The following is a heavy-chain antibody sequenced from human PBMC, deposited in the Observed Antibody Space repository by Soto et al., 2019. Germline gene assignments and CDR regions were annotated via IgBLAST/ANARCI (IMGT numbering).Heavy chain of an antibody. Sequence: QVQLVQSGAEVKKPGSSVKVSCKASGGTFSSYAISWVRQAPGQGLEWMGGIIPIFGTANYAQKFQGRVTITADESTSTAYMELSSLRSEDTAVYYCARGHWDIARGSYYYGMDVWGQGTTVTVSS. V-gene: IGHV1-69*12. D-gene: IGHD6-13*01. CDR3: ARGHWDIARGSYYYGMDV. CDR2: IIPIFGTA. J-gene: IGHJ6*02. CDR1: GGTFSSYA.